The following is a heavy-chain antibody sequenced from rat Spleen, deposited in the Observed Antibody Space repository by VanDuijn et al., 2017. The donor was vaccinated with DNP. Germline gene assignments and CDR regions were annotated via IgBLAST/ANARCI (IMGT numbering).Heavy chain of an antibody. CDR1: GFTFSDYN. Sequence: EVRLVESGGGLVQPGRSLKLSCAASGFTFSDYNMAWVRQAPKKGLEWVATIHSDGGRTYYRDSVKGRFTISRDNAKSTLYLQMDSLRSEDTATYYCATDFERGYWGQGVMVTVSS. V-gene: IGHV5-7*01. CDR3: ATDFERGY. J-gene: IGHJ2*01. CDR2: IHSDGGRT. D-gene: IGHD1-11*01.